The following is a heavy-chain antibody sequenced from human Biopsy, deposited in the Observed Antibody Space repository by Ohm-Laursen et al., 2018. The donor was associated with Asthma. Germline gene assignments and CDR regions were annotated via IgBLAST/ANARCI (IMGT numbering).Heavy chain of an antibody. V-gene: IGHV4-31*03. CDR2: MYYSGTT. Sequence: TLSLTCTVSGDSITSGGCCWNWIRQPPGKGLEWIGYMYYSGTTYYNPSPNSRVAILVDTSKNQFSLKVNSVTAADTAVYYCARGVEYDYDSSGYYFDYWGQGTTVTVSS. CDR1: GDSITSGGCC. CDR3: ARGVEYDYDSSGYYFDY. J-gene: IGHJ4*02. D-gene: IGHD3-22*01.